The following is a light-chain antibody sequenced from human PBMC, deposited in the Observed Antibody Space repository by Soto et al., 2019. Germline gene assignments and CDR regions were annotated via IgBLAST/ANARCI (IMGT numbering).Light chain of an antibody. V-gene: IGLV2-14*01. J-gene: IGLJ2*01. CDR1: SSDIGGFNS. Sequence: QSVLTQPASVSGSPGQSITISCTGTSSDIGGFNSVSWFQQHPGKAPKLMIYEVSNRPSGISNRFSGSKFDNAASLTISGLQAEDKADYYCASYTTTGTVLFGAGTKLTVL. CDR3: ASYTTTGTVL. CDR2: EVS.